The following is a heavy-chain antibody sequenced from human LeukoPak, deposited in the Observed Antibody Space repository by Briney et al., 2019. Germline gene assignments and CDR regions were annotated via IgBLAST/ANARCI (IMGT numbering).Heavy chain of an antibody. J-gene: IGHJ4*02. CDR2: IYAGDSEI. V-gene: IGHV5-51*01. CDR1: GYTFNAYW. D-gene: IGHD5-12*01. CDR3: ARHSRGSNDY. Sequence: GESLKISCKGSGYTFNAYWMGWVRQMPGKGLEWMGVIYAGDSEIRYSPSFQGQVTISVDKSISTAYLQWSSLKASDTAMYYCARHSRGSNDYWGQGTLVTVSS.